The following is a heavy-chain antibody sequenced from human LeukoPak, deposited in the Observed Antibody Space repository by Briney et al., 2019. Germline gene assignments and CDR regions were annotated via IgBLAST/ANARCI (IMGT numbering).Heavy chain of an antibody. CDR2: ISGSGDNT. J-gene: IGHJ4*02. CDR3: AKHKENYGDSCLDDY. Sequence: GGSLRLSCAASGFTVSSNYMSWVRQAPGKGLEWVSVISGSGDNTYYADSVKGRLTISRDNSKNTLYLQMNSLRGGDTAVYYCAKHKENYGDSCLDDYWGQGTLVTVSS. CDR1: GFTVSSNY. D-gene: IGHD4-17*01. V-gene: IGHV3-23*01.